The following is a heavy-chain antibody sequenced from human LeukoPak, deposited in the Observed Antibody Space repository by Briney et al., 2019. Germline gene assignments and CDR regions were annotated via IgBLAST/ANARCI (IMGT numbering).Heavy chain of an antibody. V-gene: IGHV4-34*01. D-gene: IGHD6-13*01. Sequence: SETLSLTCDVSGGSFNDYYWSWIRQPPGKGLEWIGEIRHSGSTNYNPSLKSRVTMSVDTSKNQFSLKLSSVTAADTAVYYCARRGSWSYYYAMDVWGQGATVAVSS. J-gene: IGHJ6*02. CDR2: IRHSGST. CDR3: ARRGSWSYYYAMDV. CDR1: GGSFNDYY.